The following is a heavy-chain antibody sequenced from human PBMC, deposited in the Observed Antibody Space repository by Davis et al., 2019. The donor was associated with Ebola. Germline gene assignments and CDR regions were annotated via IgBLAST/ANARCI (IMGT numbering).Heavy chain of an antibody. CDR2: LSGSGGLS. Sequence: GGSLRLSCAASGYTFRIHAMTCVRQAPGKGLEWVSALSGSGGLSYYADSVKGRFTISRDNSKNTLYLQMNSLTAEDTAVYYCARGGETVTGTASHGMDVWGQGTTVTVSS. CDR1: GYTFRIHA. V-gene: IGHV3-23*01. J-gene: IGHJ6*02. CDR3: ARGGETVTGTASHGMDV. D-gene: IGHD4-11*01.